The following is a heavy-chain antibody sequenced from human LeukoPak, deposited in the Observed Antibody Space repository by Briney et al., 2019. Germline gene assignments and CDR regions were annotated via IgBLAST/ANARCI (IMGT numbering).Heavy chain of an antibody. V-gene: IGHV3-21*01. CDR1: GFTFSSYT. D-gene: IGHD3-10*01. CDR2: ITTSSTYI. Sequence: GGSLRLSCAASGFTFSSYTMNWVRQAPGKGLEWVSSITTSSTYIYYADSVWGRFPISRDNAKNSLYLRMSSLRVEDTAVYYCARGEGYYASGSYYIDYWGQGTLVTVSS. CDR3: ARGEGYYASGSYYIDY. J-gene: IGHJ4*02.